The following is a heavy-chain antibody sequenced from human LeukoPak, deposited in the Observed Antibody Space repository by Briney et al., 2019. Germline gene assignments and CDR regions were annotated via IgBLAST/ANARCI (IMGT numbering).Heavy chain of an antibody. CDR1: GFSFSSWW. CDR2: IKQDGNEK. CDR3: VREDRSCYYY. Sequence: GGSLRHSCAASGFSFSSWWMSWVRQAPGKGLEWVANIKQDGNEKYYVDSVKGRFTISRDNDKNSLYLQMNSLRAEDTAVYYCVREDRSCYYYWGQGTLVTVSS. D-gene: IGHD2-15*01. J-gene: IGHJ4*02. V-gene: IGHV3-7*03.